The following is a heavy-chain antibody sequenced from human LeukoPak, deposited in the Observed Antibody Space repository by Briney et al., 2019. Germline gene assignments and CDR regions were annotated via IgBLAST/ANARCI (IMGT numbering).Heavy chain of an antibody. D-gene: IGHD2-2*01. CDR3: ASSVVVPRLHFDYMDV. V-gene: IGHV1-69*05. Sequence: ASVKVSCKASGYTFTGYYMHWVRQAPGQGLEWMGGIIPIFGTANYAQKFQGRVTITTDESTSTAYMELSSLRSEDTAVYYCASSVVVPRLHFDYMDVWGKGTTVTVSS. CDR1: GYTFTGYY. CDR2: IIPIFGTA. J-gene: IGHJ6*03.